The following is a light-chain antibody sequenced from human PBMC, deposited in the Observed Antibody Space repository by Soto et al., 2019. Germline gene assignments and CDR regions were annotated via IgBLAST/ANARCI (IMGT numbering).Light chain of an antibody. CDR2: DAS. J-gene: IGKJ5*01. V-gene: IGKV3-11*01. CDR3: QQRSNLIT. CDR1: QSVSSY. Sequence: EMRVAQAAGSLSLSPGERATLSCRASQSVSSYLAWYQQKPGQAPRLLIYDASNRATGIPARFSGSGSGTDFTLTISSLEPEDFAVYYCQQRSNLITFGQGTRLEIK.